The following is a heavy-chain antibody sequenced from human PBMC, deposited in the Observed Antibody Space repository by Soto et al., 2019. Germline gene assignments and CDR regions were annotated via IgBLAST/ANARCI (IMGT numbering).Heavy chain of an antibody. CDR3: ARVQLTGYSSHGLEV. CDR2: ISYDGSDK. D-gene: IGHD6-13*01. CDR1: GFTFKSYT. Sequence: QVQLVESGGGVVQPGRSVRISCTASGFTFKSYTFQWVRQAPGKGLEWEAVISYDGSDKDYADSVRGRFTFSRDNSKNTLYLQRNNLRPEDTAVYFCARVQLTGYSSHGLEVWVQGTTVTVSS. V-gene: IGHV3-30-3*01. J-gene: IGHJ6*02.